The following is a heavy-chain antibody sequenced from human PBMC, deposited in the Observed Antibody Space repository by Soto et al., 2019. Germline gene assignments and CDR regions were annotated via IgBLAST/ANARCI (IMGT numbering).Heavy chain of an antibody. CDR2: INSDGSST. Sequence: EVQLVESGGGLVQPGGSLRLSCAASGFTFSSYWMHWVRQAPGKGLVWVSRINSDGSSTSYADSVKGRFTISRDNAKNTLYLQMNSLRAEDTAVYYCARAVHYSNSRAYNWFDPWGQGTLVTVSS. J-gene: IGHJ5*02. D-gene: IGHD4-4*01. V-gene: IGHV3-74*01. CDR1: GFTFSSYW. CDR3: ARAVHYSNSRAYNWFDP.